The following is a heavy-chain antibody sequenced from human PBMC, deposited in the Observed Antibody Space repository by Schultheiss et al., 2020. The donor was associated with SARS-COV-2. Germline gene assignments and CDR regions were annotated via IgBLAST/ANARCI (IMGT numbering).Heavy chain of an antibody. CDR2: ISGSSTYI. CDR3: ARVDSSGWQSYGMDV. V-gene: IGHV3-21*01. J-gene: IGHJ6*02. CDR1: GFTFSSYS. Sequence: GGSLRLSCAASGFTFSSYSMDWVRQAPGKGLEWVSSISGSSTYIYYADSVKGRFTISRDNAKNSVYLQMNSLRAEDTAVYYCARVDSSGWQSYGMDVWGQGTTVTVSS. D-gene: IGHD6-19*01.